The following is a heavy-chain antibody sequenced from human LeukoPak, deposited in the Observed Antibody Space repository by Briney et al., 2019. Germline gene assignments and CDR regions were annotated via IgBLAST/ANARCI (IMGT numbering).Heavy chain of an antibody. J-gene: IGHJ4*02. D-gene: IGHD3-10*01. CDR3: ARDLVGGLLWFGELFNDY. V-gene: IGHV1-2*02. CDR1: GYTFTTYY. Sequence: AASVKVSCKASGYTFTTYYIHWVRQAPGQGLEWMGWINPNSGGTNYAQKFQGRVTMTRDTSISTAYMELSRLRSDDTAVYYCARDLVGGLLWFGELFNDYWGQGTLVTVSS. CDR2: INPNSGGT.